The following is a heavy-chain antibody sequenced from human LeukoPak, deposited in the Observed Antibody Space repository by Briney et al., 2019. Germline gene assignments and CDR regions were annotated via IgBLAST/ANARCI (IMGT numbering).Heavy chain of an antibody. V-gene: IGHV3-66*03. Sequence: GGSLRLSCAASGFTVSSNYMSWVRQAPGKGLEWVSVIYITGRTYYADSVKGRFTISRDNSKKTLYLQMDSLRTEDTAVYYCARDSGYTGSDAFDIWGQGTMVSVSS. CDR2: IYITGRT. CDR1: GFTVSSNY. J-gene: IGHJ3*02. CDR3: ARDSGYTGSDAFDI. D-gene: IGHD5-12*01.